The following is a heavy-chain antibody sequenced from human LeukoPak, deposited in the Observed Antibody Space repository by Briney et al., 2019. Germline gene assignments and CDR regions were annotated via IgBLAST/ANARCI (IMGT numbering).Heavy chain of an antibody. Sequence: RGESLEISCKGSGSTFTSYWIGWVRQLPGKGLEWGGIIYPGDSDTRYSPSFQGQVTISADKSISTAYLQWSSLKASDTAMFYCARGLMASISGGVVYFDLWGQGTLVTVSS. D-gene: IGHD5-24*01. CDR2: IYPGDSDT. V-gene: IGHV5-51*01. CDR3: ARGLMASISGGVVYFDL. CDR1: GSTFTSYW. J-gene: IGHJ4*02.